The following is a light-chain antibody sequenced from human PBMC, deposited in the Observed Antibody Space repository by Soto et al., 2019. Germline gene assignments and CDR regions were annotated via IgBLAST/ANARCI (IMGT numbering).Light chain of an antibody. Sequence: QSALTQPASVSGSPGQSITISCTGTSSDVGGYNYVSWYQQHPGKAPKLMIYDVSNRPSGVSSRFSGSKSGNTASLTISGLQAEDEADYYCSSYTISSSTNVFGTGTKLTVL. V-gene: IGLV2-14*01. CDR1: SSDVGGYNY. CDR2: DVS. CDR3: SSYTISSSTNV. J-gene: IGLJ1*01.